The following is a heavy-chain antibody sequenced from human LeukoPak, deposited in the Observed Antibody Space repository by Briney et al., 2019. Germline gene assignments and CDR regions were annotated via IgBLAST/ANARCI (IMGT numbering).Heavy chain of an antibody. CDR1: GDSIRSYY. J-gene: IGHJ4*02. CDR2: MHYTGTT. Sequence: SETLSLTCAVSGDSIRSYYWSWIRQPPGKGLEWSGYMHYTGTTNYNTSLKSRVTIPGDTSKNQFYLKLRSVTAADTAIYYCARQEIFVGIGRVDYFDYWGQGIRVTVSS. V-gene: IGHV4-59*01. D-gene: IGHD6-13*01. CDR3: ARQEIFVGIGRVDYFDY.